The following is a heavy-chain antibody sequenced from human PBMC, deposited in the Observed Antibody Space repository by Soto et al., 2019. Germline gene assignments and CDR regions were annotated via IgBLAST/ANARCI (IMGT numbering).Heavy chain of an antibody. V-gene: IGHV1-18*01. CDR1: GYTFTSYG. CDR2: ISAYNGNT. Sequence: ASVKVSCKASGYTFTSYGISWVRQAPGQGLEWMGWISAYNGNTNYAQKLQGRVTMTTDTSTSTAYMELRSLRSDDTAVYYCARDRLGIFGVGIIDFDYWGQGTLVTVPS. CDR3: ARDRLGIFGVGIIDFDY. D-gene: IGHD3-3*01. J-gene: IGHJ4*02.